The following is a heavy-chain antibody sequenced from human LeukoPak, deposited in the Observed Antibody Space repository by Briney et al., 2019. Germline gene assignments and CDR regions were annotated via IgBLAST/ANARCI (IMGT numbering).Heavy chain of an antibody. CDR1: GFTFSSYA. CDR2: ISGSGGST. D-gene: IGHD6-19*01. J-gene: IGHJ6*04. V-gene: IGHV3-23*01. Sequence: PGGSLRLSCAASGFTFSSYAMSRVRQAPGKGLEWVSAISGSGGSTYYADSVKGRFTISRDNSKNTLYLQMNSLRAEDTAVYYCAKDRSGWPEGMDVWGKGTTVTVSS. CDR3: AKDRSGWPEGMDV.